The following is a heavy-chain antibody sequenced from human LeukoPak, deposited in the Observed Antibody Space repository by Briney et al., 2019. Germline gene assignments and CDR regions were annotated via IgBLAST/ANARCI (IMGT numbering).Heavy chain of an antibody. CDR3: ARVGYDSSGYWFDY. Sequence: GGSLRLSCAASGFTFSSCSMNWVRQAPGKGLEWVSSISSSSSYIYYADSVKGRFTISRDNAKNSLYLQMNSLRAEDTAVYYCARVGYDSSGYWFDYWGQGTLVTVSS. J-gene: IGHJ4*02. D-gene: IGHD3-22*01. V-gene: IGHV3-21*01. CDR2: ISSSSSYI. CDR1: GFTFSSCS.